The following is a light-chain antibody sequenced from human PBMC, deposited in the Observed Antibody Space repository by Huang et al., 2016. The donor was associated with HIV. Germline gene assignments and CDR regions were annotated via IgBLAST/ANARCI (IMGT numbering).Light chain of an antibody. V-gene: IGKV3-15*01. CDR1: QSTNTN. CDR3: QQYNNWPPGS. J-gene: IGKJ3*01. CDR2: GTS. Sequence: EIVMTQSPVTLSVSPGESATLSCRASQSTNTNLAWYQHEPGQATSPLIYGTSTSATGFPARFSGSGSGTEFTLTISSLQSEDFAVYYCQQYNNWPPGSFGPGTKVDIK.